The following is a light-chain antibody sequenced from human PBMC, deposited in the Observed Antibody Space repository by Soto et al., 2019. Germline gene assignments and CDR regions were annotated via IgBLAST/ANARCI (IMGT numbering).Light chain of an antibody. V-gene: IGLV1-44*01. CDR3: AAWDDGLNGWV. CDR1: TSNIGSNT. CDR2: SNN. Sequence: QSVLTQPPSASGTPGQRVTISCSGSTSNIGSNTVNWYQQLPGTAPKLLIYSNNQRPSGVPDRFSVSKSGTSASLAISGLQSEDEADYYCAAWDDGLNGWVFGGGTKLTVL. J-gene: IGLJ3*02.